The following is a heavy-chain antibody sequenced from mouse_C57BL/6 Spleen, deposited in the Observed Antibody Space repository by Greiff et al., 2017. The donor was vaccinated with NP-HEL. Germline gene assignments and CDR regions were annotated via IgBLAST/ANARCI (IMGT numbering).Heavy chain of an antibody. J-gene: IGHJ1*03. CDR2: ISSGGSYT. CDR3: ARLGYYDYSWYFDV. CDR1: GFTFSSYG. D-gene: IGHD2-4*01. Sequence: EVKLMESGGDLVKPGGSLKLSCAASGFTFSSYGMSWVRQTPDKRLEWVATISSGGSYTYYPDSVKGRFTISRDNAKNTLYLQMSSLKSEDTAMYYCARLGYYDYSWYFDVWGTGTTVTVSS. V-gene: IGHV5-6*01.